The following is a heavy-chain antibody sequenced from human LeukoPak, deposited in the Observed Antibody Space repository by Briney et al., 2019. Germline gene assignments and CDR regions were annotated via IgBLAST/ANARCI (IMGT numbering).Heavy chain of an antibody. CDR3: ATGAARFGALFYYGVDV. J-gene: IGHJ6*02. Sequence: ASVKVSCKASGYTFTDYAMNWVRQAPGQGLEWMGWINTNTGNPTYAQGFTGRFVFSLDTSVSTAYLQISSLKAEDTAVYYCATGAARFGALFYYGVDVWGQGTTVTVSS. CDR2: INTNTGNP. D-gene: IGHD3-10*01. CDR1: GYTFTDYA. V-gene: IGHV7-4-1*02.